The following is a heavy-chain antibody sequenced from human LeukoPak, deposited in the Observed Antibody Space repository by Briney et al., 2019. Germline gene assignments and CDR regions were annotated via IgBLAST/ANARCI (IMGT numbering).Heavy chain of an antibody. CDR3: ARSVGEAETFDY. D-gene: IGHD1-26*01. CDR2: IDPNSGGT. Sequence: ASVKVSCKASGYTFTGYYMHWVRQAPGQGLEWMGWIDPNSGGTNYAQKFQGRVTMTRDMSTSTVYMELSSLRSEDTAVYYCARSVGEAETFDYWGQGTLVTVSS. V-gene: IGHV1-2*02. J-gene: IGHJ4*02. CDR1: GYTFTGYY.